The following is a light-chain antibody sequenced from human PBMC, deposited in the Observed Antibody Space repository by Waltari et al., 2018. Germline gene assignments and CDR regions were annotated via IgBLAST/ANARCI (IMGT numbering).Light chain of an antibody. J-gene: IGKJ5*01. CDR3: QQYNNWPPIT. CDR2: GAS. Sequence: ETVMTKSPASLSVSPGEGAILSCRASQNVSSKLAWYQQKPGQAPRLLIFGASTRATGIPARFSGSGSGTEFTLTISSLQSEDFAVYYCQQYNNWPPITFGQGTRLEIK. CDR1: QNVSSK. V-gene: IGKV3-15*01.